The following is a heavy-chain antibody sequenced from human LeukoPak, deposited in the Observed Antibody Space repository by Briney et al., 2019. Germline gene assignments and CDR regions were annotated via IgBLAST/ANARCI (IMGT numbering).Heavy chain of an antibody. CDR2: FDPEDGET. Sequence: ASVKVSCKVSGYTLTELSMHWVRQAPGKGLEWMGGFDPEDGETIYAQKFQGRVTMTEDTSTDTAYMELSSLRSEDTAVYYCATKRRSITMVRGVPDWFDPWGQGTLVTVSS. J-gene: IGHJ5*02. D-gene: IGHD3-10*01. CDR1: GYTLTELS. V-gene: IGHV1-24*01. CDR3: ATKRRSITMVRGVPDWFDP.